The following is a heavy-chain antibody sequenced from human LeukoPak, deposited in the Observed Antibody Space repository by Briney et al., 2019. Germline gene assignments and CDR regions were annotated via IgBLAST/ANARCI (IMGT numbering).Heavy chain of an antibody. Sequence: GGSLRLSCAASGFTFSSYGMYWVRQAPGKGLEWVAVISYHGSNKYYADSVKGRFTISRGNAKNTLYLQTNSLRAEDTAVYYCGRGQYYGMDVWGQGTTVTVSS. CDR3: GRGQYYGMDV. V-gene: IGHV3-30*03. CDR2: ISYHGSNK. J-gene: IGHJ6*02. CDR1: GFTFSSYG.